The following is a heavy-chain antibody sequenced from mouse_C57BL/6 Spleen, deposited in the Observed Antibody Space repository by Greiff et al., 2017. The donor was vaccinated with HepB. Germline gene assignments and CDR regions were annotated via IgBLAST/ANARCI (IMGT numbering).Heavy chain of an antibody. CDR1: GYTFTDYE. J-gene: IGHJ1*03. CDR3: TRSDGNYVYFDV. D-gene: IGHD2-1*01. Sequence: QVQLQQSGAELVRPGASVTLSCKASGYTFTDYEMHWVKQTPVHGLEWIGAIDPETGGTAYNQKFKGKAILTADKSSSTAYMELRSLTSEDSAVYYCTRSDGNYVYFDVWGTGTTVTVSS. CDR2: IDPETGGT. V-gene: IGHV1-15*01.